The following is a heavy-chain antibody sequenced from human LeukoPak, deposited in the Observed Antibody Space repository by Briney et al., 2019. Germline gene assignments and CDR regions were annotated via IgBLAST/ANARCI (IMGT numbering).Heavy chain of an antibody. CDR2: IKQDGSEK. V-gene: IGHV3-7*01. Sequence: PGGSLRLSCAASGFTFSSYWMSWVRQAPGKGLEWVANIKQDGSEKYYVDSVKGRSTISRDNAKNSLYLQMNSLRAEDTAVYYCARRYYDFWSGYYKGSYYYYYMDVWGKGTTVTVSS. CDR1: GFTFSSYW. J-gene: IGHJ6*03. D-gene: IGHD3-3*01. CDR3: ARRYYDFWSGYYKGSYYYYYMDV.